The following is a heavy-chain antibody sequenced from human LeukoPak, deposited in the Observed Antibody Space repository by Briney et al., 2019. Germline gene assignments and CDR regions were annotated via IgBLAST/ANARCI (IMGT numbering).Heavy chain of an antibody. Sequence: SQSLSLTRTVSGGSNTNYYWTWMPQPPGKGLEWIRYIYYSASTNYNPSLKSRVTISVDTSKNQFSLKLSSVTAADTAVYYCARGKSIAAGIYSLDYWGQGTLVTVSS. D-gene: IGHD6-13*01. V-gene: IGHV4-59*01. CDR1: GGSNTNYY. CDR2: IYYSAST. J-gene: IGHJ4*02. CDR3: ARGKSIAAGIYSLDY.